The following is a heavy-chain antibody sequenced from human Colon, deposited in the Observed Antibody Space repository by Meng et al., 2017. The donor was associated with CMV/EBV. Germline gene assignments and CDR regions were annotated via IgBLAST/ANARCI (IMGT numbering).Heavy chain of an antibody. CDR1: GSKFTDYW. D-gene: IGHD2-21*01. CDR3: ARHVLGGGGDWGWFDP. J-gene: IGHJ5*02. V-gene: IGHV5-51*01. CDR2: IYPGDSDT. Sequence: GGSLRLSCKASGSKFTDYWIGWVRQMPGKGLEWMGIIYPGDSDTRYSPSFQGQVTISADKSISTAFLQWNSLKASDSAIYYCARHVLGGGGDWGWFDPWGQGTLVTVSS.